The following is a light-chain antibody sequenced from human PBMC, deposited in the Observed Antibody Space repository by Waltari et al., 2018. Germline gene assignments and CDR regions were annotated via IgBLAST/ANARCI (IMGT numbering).Light chain of an antibody. V-gene: IGLV3-27*01. CDR3: YAAADNNRLV. CDR1: VVAKKY. J-gene: IGLJ2*01. Sequence: SYELTQPSSVSVSPGQTARITCPGHVVAKKYARWFQQMPGQAPVLVIYKDTERPSGIPERVSGSTSGTTVTLTSSGAQVEDEADYYCYAAADNNRLVFGGGTKLTVL. CDR2: KDT.